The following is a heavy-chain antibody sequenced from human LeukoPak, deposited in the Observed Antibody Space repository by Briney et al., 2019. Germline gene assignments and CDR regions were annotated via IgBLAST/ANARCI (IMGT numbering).Heavy chain of an antibody. D-gene: IGHD1-26*01. J-gene: IGHJ4*02. CDR1: GYTFTGYF. CDR3: ARESDSGKDFDC. Sequence: PGASVKVSCQASGYTFTGYFMHWVRQAPEQGLEWMGWINPSNGNTNYAQKFQGRVTMTRDTSTSTVYMELNSLGSEDTAVYYCARESDSGKDFDCWGQGTLVTVSS. V-gene: IGHV1-46*01. CDR2: INPSNGNT.